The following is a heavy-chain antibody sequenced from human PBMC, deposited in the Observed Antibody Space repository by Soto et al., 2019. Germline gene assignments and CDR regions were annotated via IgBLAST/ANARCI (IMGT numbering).Heavy chain of an antibody. Sequence: SETLSLTCTVSGGSISSGGYYWSWIRQHPGKGLEWIGYIYYSGSTYYNPSLKSRVTISVDTSKNQFSLKLSSVAAADTAVYYCARGTPLYDSSGYPDYWGQGTLVTVSS. V-gene: IGHV4-31*03. J-gene: IGHJ4*02. CDR2: IYYSGST. CDR1: GGSISSGGYY. CDR3: ARGTPLYDSSGYPDY. D-gene: IGHD3-22*01.